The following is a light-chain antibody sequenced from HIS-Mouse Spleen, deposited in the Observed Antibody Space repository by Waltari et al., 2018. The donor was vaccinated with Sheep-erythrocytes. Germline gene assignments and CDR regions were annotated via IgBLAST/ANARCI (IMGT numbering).Light chain of an antibody. CDR3: CSYAGSYNHV. Sequence: QSALTQPRSVSGSPGQSVTISCTGTSSDVGGYNYVSWYQQHPGKAPKLMIYEVSKLPSGVPDRFSGSKSGNTASLTISGLQAEDEADYYCCSYAGSYNHVFATGTKVTVL. V-gene: IGLV2-11*01. CDR2: EVS. CDR1: SSDVGGYNY. J-gene: IGLJ1*01.